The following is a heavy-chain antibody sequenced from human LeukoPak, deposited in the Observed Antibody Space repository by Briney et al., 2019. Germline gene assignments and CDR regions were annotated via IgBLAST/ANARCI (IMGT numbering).Heavy chain of an antibody. CDR3: GRVGGRSKAAKGDAFDI. CDR1: GFTFSSYW. V-gene: IGHV3-7*01. Sequence: GGSLRLSCAASGFTFSSYWMSWVRQAPGKGLEWVANIKQGGSEKYYVDSVKGRFTISRDNAQNSMYLQMNSLRAEDTAVYYCGRVGGRSKAAKGDAFDIWGQGTMVTVSS. CDR2: IKQGGSEK. J-gene: IGHJ3*02. D-gene: IGHD6-6*01.